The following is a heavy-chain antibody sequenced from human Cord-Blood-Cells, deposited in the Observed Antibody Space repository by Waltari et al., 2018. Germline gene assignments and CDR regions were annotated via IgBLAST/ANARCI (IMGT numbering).Heavy chain of an antibody. CDR2: ISGSGGST. CDR1: GFTFSSYA. D-gene: IGHD3-9*01. J-gene: IGHJ3*02. Sequence: EVQLLESGGGLVQPGGSLRLSCAASGFTFSSYAMSWVRQAPGKGLEWVSAISGSGGSTYYADSVKGRFTITRDNSKNTLYLQMNSRRAEDTAVYYCVKDPYDILTGYYIAFDIWGQGTMVTVSS. V-gene: IGHV3-23*01. CDR3: VKDPYDILTGYYIAFDI.